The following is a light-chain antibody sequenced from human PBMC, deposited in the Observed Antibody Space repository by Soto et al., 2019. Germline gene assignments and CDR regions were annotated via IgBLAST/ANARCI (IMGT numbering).Light chain of an antibody. CDR1: SCNVGAGYD. CDR2: SNN. CDR3: HSSDSSRSGSYV. J-gene: IGLJ1*01. V-gene: IGLV1-40*01. Sequence: QSVLTQPRSVSGAPGQRVTISCTGSSCNVGAGYDVHWYQRLPGTAPKVLIYSNNNRPSGVPDRFSGSKSGSTASLAITGLHAEDEADDYCHSSDSSRSGSYVFGTGTKLTVL.